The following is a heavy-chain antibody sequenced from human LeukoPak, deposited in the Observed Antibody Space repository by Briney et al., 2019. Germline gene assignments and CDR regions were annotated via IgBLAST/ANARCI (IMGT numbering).Heavy chain of an antibody. D-gene: IGHD5-24*01. CDR1: GFTFSSYW. Sequence: PGGSLRLSCTASGFTFSSYWMHWLRQAPGKGLVWVSRINSDGGSTSYADSVKGRFTISRDNAKNTLYLQMNSLRAEDTAVYYCARRIQGMAPYYFDYWGQGTLVTVSS. V-gene: IGHV3-74*01. CDR3: ARRIQGMAPYYFDY. CDR2: INSDGGST. J-gene: IGHJ4*02.